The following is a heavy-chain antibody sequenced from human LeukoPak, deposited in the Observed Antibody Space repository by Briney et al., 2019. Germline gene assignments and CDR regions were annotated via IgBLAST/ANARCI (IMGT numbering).Heavy chain of an antibody. J-gene: IGHJ6*02. D-gene: IGHD2-15*01. CDR1: GCTFSNYA. V-gene: IGHV3-23*01. Sequence: GGSLRLSCAASGCTFSNYAMTWVRQAPGKGLEWVSAISASGTSTYYADSVKGRFTISRDNSKNTLYLQMSSLRAEDTAVYFCAKGNFLLRNGMDVWGQGTTVTVSS. CDR3: AKGNFLLRNGMDV. CDR2: ISASGTST.